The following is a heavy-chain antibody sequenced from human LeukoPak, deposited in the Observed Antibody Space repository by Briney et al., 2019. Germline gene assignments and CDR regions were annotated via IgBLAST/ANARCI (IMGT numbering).Heavy chain of an antibody. D-gene: IGHD1-26*01. CDR1: GFTFSSYS. J-gene: IGHJ4*02. CDR2: ISSGSSYI. CDR3: ARVMSGSYRGEFDY. Sequence: GGSLRLSCAASGFTFSSYSMNWVRQAPGKGLEWVSSISSGSSYIYYADSVKGRFTISRDNAKNSLYLQMNSLRAEDTAVYYCARVMSGSYRGEFDYWGQGTLVTVSS. V-gene: IGHV3-21*01.